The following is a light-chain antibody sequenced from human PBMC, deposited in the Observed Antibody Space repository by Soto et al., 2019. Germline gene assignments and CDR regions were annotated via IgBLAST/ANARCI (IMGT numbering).Light chain of an antibody. CDR3: QHCGISPHT. Sequence: EVVLTHSPVTLSLSPGERATLSCRASQSFRGLLAWYQQKPGQAPRLLIYDASSRATGIPDRFSGSGSGTDFTLTISRLEPEDFAVYFCQHCGISPHTFGQGTKVDIK. CDR2: DAS. V-gene: IGKV3-20*01. J-gene: IGKJ1*01. CDR1: QSFRGL.